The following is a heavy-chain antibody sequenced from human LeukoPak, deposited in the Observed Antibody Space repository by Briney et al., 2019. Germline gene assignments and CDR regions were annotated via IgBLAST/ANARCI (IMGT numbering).Heavy chain of an antibody. Sequence: SETLFLTCDVSGVSINTCCYYWTWIRQPPGKGLEWIAYKYYSGSTRYNSCLRSRLTISLDSSKNQFSLRLTSVTAADTAVYYCARGRSYGFDFDSWGPGTLVIVSS. D-gene: IGHD5-18*01. CDR3: ARGRSYGFDFDS. J-gene: IGHJ4*02. V-gene: IGHV4-61*01. CDR2: KYYSGST. CDR1: GVSINTCCYY.